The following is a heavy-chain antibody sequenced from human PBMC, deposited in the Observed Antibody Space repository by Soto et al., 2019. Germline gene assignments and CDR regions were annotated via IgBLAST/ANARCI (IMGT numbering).Heavy chain of an antibody. CDR1: GFTFSSYA. J-gene: IGHJ4*02. Sequence: PGESLKISCAASGFTFSSYAMSWVRQAPGKGLEWVSAISGSGGSTYYADSVKGRFTISRDNSKNTLYLQMNSLRAEDTAVYYCAKYRIAAAGAFDYWGQGTLVTVSS. CDR2: ISGSGGST. D-gene: IGHD6-13*01. V-gene: IGHV3-23*01. CDR3: AKYRIAAAGAFDY.